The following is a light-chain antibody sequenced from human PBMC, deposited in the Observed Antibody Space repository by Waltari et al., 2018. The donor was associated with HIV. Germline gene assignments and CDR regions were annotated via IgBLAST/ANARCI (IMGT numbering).Light chain of an antibody. CDR3: AAWDGSLNGYV. V-gene: IGLV1-44*01. J-gene: IGLJ1*01. Sequence: QSVLTQPPSASGTPGQRVTISCSGNSSNIGRNTVSRYQQLPGTALKVLNYNDSPRPSGVPVRVSGSVSGTSASLAISGLQSEDEADYNCAAWDGSLNGYVFGTGTKVTVL. CDR2: NDS. CDR1: SSNIGRNT.